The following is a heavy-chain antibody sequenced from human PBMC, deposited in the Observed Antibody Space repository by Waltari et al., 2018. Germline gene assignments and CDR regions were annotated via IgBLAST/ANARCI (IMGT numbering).Heavy chain of an antibody. J-gene: IGHJ6*02. V-gene: IGHV1-69*13. CDR1: GGTFSSYA. CDR2: IIPILGTA. Sequence: QVQLVQSGAEVKKPGSSVKVSCKASGGTFSSYAISWFRQAPGQGLEWRGGIIPILGTANYAQKFQGRVTITADESTSTAYMELSSLRSEDTAVYYCASVATDYGDYGAYGMDVWGQGTTVTVSS. CDR3: ASVATDYGDYGAYGMDV. D-gene: IGHD4-17*01.